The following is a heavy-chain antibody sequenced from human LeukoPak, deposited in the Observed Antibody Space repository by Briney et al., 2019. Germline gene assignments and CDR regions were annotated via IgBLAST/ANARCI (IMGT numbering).Heavy chain of an antibody. CDR2: IYTSGST. D-gene: IGHD6-13*01. CDR3: ARVGSSSWSLSPNAEYFQH. J-gene: IGHJ1*01. Sequence: PSETLSLTCTVSGGSISSYYWSWIRQPAGKGLEWIGRIYTSGSTNYNPSLKSRVTMSVDTSKNQFSLKLSSVTAADTAVYYCARVGSSSWSLSPNAEYFQHWGQGTLVTVSS. CDR1: GGSISSYY. V-gene: IGHV4-4*07.